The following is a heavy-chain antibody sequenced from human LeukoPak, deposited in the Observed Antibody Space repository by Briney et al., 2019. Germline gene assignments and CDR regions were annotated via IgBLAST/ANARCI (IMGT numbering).Heavy chain of an antibody. Sequence: ASVKVSCTASGYMFIDYYMHWVRQAPGQGLGWMGWINPNSGGTDYVQKFQGRVTMTRDTSISTAYMELNRLTSDDTAVYYCARRYCSDTLCYFFDYWGQGTQVTVSS. J-gene: IGHJ4*02. CDR3: ARRYCSDTLCYFFDY. D-gene: IGHD2-8*01. CDR2: INPNSGGT. CDR1: GYMFIDYY. V-gene: IGHV1-2*02.